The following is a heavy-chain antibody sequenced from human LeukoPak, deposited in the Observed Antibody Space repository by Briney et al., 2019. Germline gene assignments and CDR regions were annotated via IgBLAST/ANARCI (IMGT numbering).Heavy chain of an antibody. D-gene: IGHD6-19*01. CDR2: ISTYNGNT. CDR3: ARSESKQWLGSDPIDY. J-gene: IGHJ4*02. V-gene: IGHV1-18*04. Sequence: GASVKVSCKASGYSFPSYGISWVRQAPGQGLEWMGWISTYNGNTNYAQKFQGRVTITADKSTSTAYMELSSLRSEDTAVYYCARSESKQWLGSDPIDYWGQGTLVTVSS. CDR1: GYSFPSYG.